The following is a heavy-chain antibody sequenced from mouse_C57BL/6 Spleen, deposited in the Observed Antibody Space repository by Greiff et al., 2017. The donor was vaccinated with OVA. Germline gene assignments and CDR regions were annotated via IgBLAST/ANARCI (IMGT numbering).Heavy chain of an antibody. CDR3: VRHPIYYGNWGYFDV. Sequence: EVKLVESGGGLVQPKGSLTLSCAASGFSFNTYAMNWVRQAPGQGLEWVARIRSKSNNSATYYADSVKDRFTISRADSESMLYLQMNNLKTEDTAMYYCVRHPIYYGNWGYFDVWGTGTTVTVSS. V-gene: IGHV10-1*01. D-gene: IGHD2-1*01. CDR1: GFSFNTYA. J-gene: IGHJ1*03. CDR2: IRSKSNNSAT.